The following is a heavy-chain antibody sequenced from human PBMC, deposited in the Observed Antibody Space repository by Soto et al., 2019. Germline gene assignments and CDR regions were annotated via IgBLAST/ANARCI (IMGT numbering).Heavy chain of an antibody. CDR3: ASHPMNTSGRVIGT. CDR2: INHSGST. CDR1: GGSFSGYY. J-gene: IGHJ5*02. Sequence: SETLSLTCAINGGSFSGYYWSWIRQPPGKGLEWIGEINHSGSTNYNPSLKSRVTISVDTSKNQFSLKLSSVTAADTAVYYCASHPMNTSGRVIGTWGQGTVLTISS. V-gene: IGHV4-34*01. D-gene: IGHD3-16*02.